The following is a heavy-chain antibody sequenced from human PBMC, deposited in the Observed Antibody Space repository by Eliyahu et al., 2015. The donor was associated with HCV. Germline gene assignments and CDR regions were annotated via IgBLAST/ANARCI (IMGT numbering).Heavy chain of an antibody. V-gene: IGHV3-33*01. CDR3: ARGAPYSYGTNWFDP. CDR2: IWVGGGNK. CDR1: GFTFSSYG. Sequence: QVQLVESGGGVVQPGRSLRLSCAASGFTFSSYGMHWVRQAPGKGLEWVAVIWVGGGNKYYADSVKGRFTISRDNSKNTLYLQMNSLRAEDTAVYYCARGAPYSYGTNWFDPWGQGTLVTVSS. D-gene: IGHD5-18*01. J-gene: IGHJ5*02.